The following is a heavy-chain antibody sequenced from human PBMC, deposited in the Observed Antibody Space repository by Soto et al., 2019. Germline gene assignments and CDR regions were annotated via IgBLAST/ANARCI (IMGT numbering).Heavy chain of an antibody. CDR3: AKYGCSSTSCQCDY. J-gene: IGHJ4*02. CDR1: GFTFSSYA. Sequence: EVQLLESGGGSVQPGGSLRLSCAASGFTFSSYAMTWVRQAPGKGLEWVSAISGSGAYTYYANSVKGRFTISRDNSKKTLYLQLNRLRAEDTAVYYCAKYGCSSTSCQCDYWGQGTRVTVSS. V-gene: IGHV3-23*01. CDR2: ISGSGAYT. D-gene: IGHD2-2*01.